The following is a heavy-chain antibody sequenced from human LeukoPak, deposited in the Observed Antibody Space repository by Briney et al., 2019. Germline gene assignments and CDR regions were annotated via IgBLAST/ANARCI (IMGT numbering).Heavy chain of an antibody. D-gene: IGHD3-10*01. Sequence: SETLSLTCTVSGGSISSGGYYWSWIRQHPGKGLEWIVYIYYSGSTYYNPSLKSRVTISVDTSKNQFSLKLSSVTAADTAVYYCARLWFGEFQKPWYFDLWGRGTLVTVSS. V-gene: IGHV4-31*03. CDR2: IYYSGST. J-gene: IGHJ2*01. CDR3: ARLWFGEFQKPWYFDL. CDR1: GGSISSGGYY.